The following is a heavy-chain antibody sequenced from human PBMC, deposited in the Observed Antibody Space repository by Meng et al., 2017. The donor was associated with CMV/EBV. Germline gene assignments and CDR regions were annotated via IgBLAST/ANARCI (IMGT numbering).Heavy chain of an antibody. CDR1: GYTFTSYG. CDR2: ISAYNGNT. D-gene: IGHD3-3*01. V-gene: IGHV1-18*01. Sequence: ASVKVSCKASGYTFTSYGISWVRQAPGQGLEWMGWISAYNGNTNYAQKLQGRVTITADKSTSTAYMELSSLRSEDTAVYYGAREGSGDYYDFWSGQGFDPWGQGTLVTVSS. CDR3: AREGSGDYYDFWSGQGFDP. J-gene: IGHJ5*02.